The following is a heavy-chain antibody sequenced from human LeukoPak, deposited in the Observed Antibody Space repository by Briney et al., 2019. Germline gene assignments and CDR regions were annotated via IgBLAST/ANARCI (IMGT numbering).Heavy chain of an antibody. V-gene: IGHV3-74*01. D-gene: IGHD6-19*01. CDR2: INTDGTVT. CDR3: ATKQWLAPPPDS. CDR1: GFTFSKYW. J-gene: IGHJ4*02. Sequence: GGSLRLSCAASGFTFSKYWMLWVRQAPGKGLESVSRINTDGTVTTYADSVRGRFTVSRDNADNTMFLQMNSVGDEDTAVYYCATKQWLAPPPDSWGQGTPVTVSS.